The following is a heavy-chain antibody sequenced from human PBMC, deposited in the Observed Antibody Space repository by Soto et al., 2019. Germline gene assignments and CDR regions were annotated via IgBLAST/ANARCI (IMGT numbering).Heavy chain of an antibody. CDR1: GGSISSYY. CDR3: AGNYGSGSYPTYFDY. D-gene: IGHD3-10*01. Sequence: SETLSLTCTVSGGSISSYYWSWIRQPPGKGLEWIGYIYYSGSTNYNPSLKSRVTISVDTSKNQFSLKLSSVTAADTAVYYCAGNYGSGSYPTYFDYWGQGTLVTVSS. V-gene: IGHV4-59*01. J-gene: IGHJ4*02. CDR2: IYYSGST.